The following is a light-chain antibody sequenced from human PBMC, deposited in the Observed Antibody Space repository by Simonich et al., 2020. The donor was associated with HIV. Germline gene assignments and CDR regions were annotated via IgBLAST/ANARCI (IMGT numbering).Light chain of an antibody. CDR1: QSISSW. J-gene: IGKJ1*01. Sequence: DIQMTQSPSTLSASVGDRVNITCRASQSISSWVAWYQQKPGKAPNLLIYKASNLESGVPSRFSGSGFGTEFTLTISSLQPDDFATYYCQQYNSYRTFGQGTTVEIK. V-gene: IGKV1-5*03. CDR2: KAS. CDR3: QQYNSYRT.